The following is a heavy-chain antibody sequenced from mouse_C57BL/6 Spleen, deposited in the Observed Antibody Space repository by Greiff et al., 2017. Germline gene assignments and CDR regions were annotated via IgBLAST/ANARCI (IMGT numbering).Heavy chain of an antibody. Sequence: VQLQQPGAELVRPGSSVKLSCKASGYTFTSYWMDWVKQRPGQGLEWIGNIYPSDSETHYTQKFKDKATLTVDKSSSTAYMQLSSLTSEDSAVYYCARDSTGYLNFGYWGQGTTLTVSS. D-gene: IGHD3-2*02. CDR3: ARDSTGYLNFGY. V-gene: IGHV1-61*01. CDR1: GYTFTSYW. CDR2: IYPSDSET. J-gene: IGHJ2*01.